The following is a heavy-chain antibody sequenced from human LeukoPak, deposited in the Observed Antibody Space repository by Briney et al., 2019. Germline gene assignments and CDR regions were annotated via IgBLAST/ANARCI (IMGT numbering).Heavy chain of an antibody. Sequence: SETLSLTCSVSGVSIRNTNYYWGCFRQPPGKGLEWIGSVYYGGSSYYHPSLKSRVTISVDTSKNQFSLKLSSVTAADTAVYYCARRSRYYDSSGYLSNYYYYYMDVWGKGTTVTISS. D-gene: IGHD3-22*01. V-gene: IGHV4-39*07. J-gene: IGHJ6*03. CDR2: VYYGGSS. CDR3: ARRSRYYDSSGYLSNYYYYYMDV. CDR1: GVSIRNTNYY.